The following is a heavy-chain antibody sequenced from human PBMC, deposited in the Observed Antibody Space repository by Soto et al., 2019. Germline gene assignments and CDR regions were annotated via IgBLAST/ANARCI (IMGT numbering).Heavy chain of an antibody. V-gene: IGHV4-4*02. CDR3: ERITFLFDSRAQYYVPDY. CDR2: IFHTGST. J-gene: IGHJ4*01. D-gene: IGHD3-16*01. Sequence: SETLSLTCSVSGGSISSSNWWNGVRQPPGKGLEWVGEIFHTGSTNYNPSLRGRATVSVDKSKNLFSLMLSSVTAADTAVYYCERITFLFDSRAQYYVPDYWGHGSL. CDR1: GGSISSSNW.